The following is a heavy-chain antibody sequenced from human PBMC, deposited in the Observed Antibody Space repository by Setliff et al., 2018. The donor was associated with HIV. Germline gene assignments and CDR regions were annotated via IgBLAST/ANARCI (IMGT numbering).Heavy chain of an antibody. CDR3: VRHISPVDAFDV. CDR1: GASINTINHL. V-gene: IGHV4-39*01. J-gene: IGHJ3*01. Sequence: KPSETLSLTCAVSGASINTINHLWDWIRRPPGKGLEWIGSVYFTGDAYYNPSLKSRVTLSVDTSKNLFSLELRSVTAADTAVYYCVRHISPVDAFDVWGQGTMVTVS. CDR2: VYFTGDA. D-gene: IGHD3-3*02.